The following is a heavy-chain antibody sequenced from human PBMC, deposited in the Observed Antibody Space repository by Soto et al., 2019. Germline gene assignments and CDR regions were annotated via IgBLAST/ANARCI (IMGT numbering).Heavy chain of an antibody. D-gene: IGHD6-13*01. Sequence: GGSLRLSCAASGFTFSSYAMSWVRQAPGKGLEWVSAISGSGGSTYYADSVKGRFTISRDNSKNTLYLQMNSLRAEDTAVYYCANQPDGSWPPVDPFDCWGQGTLVTVSS. CDR3: ANQPDGSWPPVDPFDC. V-gene: IGHV3-23*01. CDR1: GFTFSSYA. CDR2: ISGSGGST. J-gene: IGHJ4*02.